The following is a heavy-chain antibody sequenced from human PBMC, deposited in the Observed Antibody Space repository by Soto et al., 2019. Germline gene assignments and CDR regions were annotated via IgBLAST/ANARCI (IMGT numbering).Heavy chain of an antibody. J-gene: IGHJ6*02. CDR1: GGTFSSYA. Sequence: QVQLVQSGAEVKKPGSSVKVSCKASGGTFSSYAISWVRQAPGQGLEWMGGIIPIFGTANYAQKFQGRVTMTADESTSTAYMGLSSLRSEDPAVYYCARCDSDPYYSYGMDVWGQGTTVTVSS. CDR2: IIPIFGTA. D-gene: IGHD2-21*02. V-gene: IGHV1-69*12. CDR3: ARCDSDPYYSYGMDV.